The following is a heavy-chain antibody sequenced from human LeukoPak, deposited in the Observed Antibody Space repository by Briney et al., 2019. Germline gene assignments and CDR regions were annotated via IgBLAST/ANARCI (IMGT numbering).Heavy chain of an antibody. D-gene: IGHD3-3*01. V-gene: IGHV4-34*01. Sequence: PSETLSLTCAVYGGSFSGYYWSWIRQPPGKGLEWIGEINHSGSTNYNPSLKSRVTISVDTSKNQFSLKLSSVTAADTAVYYCARVRLITIFGVVIANWFGPWGQGALVTVSS. CDR1: GGSFSGYY. CDR2: INHSGST. J-gene: IGHJ5*02. CDR3: ARVRLITIFGVVIANWFGP.